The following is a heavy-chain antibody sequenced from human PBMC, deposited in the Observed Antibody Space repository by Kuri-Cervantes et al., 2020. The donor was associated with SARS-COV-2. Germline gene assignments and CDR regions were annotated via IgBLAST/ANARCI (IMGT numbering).Heavy chain of an antibody. CDR2: ISSSSSYI. Sequence: ETLSLTCAVYGGSFSGYYWSWIRQPPGKGLEWVSSISSSSSYIYHADSVKGRFTISRDNAKNSLYLQMNSLRTEDTAVYYCASQGAVYWGQGTLVTVSS. CDR1: GGSFSGYY. J-gene: IGHJ4*02. V-gene: IGHV3-21*01. CDR3: ASQGAVY. D-gene: IGHD1-26*01.